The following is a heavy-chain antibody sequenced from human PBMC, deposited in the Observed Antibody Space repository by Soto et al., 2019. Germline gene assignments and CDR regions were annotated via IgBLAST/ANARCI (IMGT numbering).Heavy chain of an antibody. V-gene: IGHV3-74*01. D-gene: IGHD3-22*01. CDR3: ARPRYDSTGTPFDH. CDR2: INTDGGST. CDR1: GFTFSSYW. Sequence: GGSLRLSCAASGFTFSSYWLHWVRQAPGKGLVWVSGINTDGGSTDYADSVKGRFIISRDNAKKTLYLQMNSLRAEDTAVYYCARPRYDSTGTPFDHWGLGTLVTVSS. J-gene: IGHJ4*02.